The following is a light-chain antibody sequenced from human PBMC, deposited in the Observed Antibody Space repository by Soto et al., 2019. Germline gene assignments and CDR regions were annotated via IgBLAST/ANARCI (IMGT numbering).Light chain of an antibody. V-gene: IGKV3-20*01. CDR3: QHYNSYSEA. Sequence: EIVLTHSPDTLSLSPGERATLSCSASQTVSRSALAWYQQKPGQAPRLLIYDASNRATGIPARFSGSGSGTEFTLTISSLQPDDFATYYCQHYNSYSEAFGQGTKVDIK. J-gene: IGKJ1*01. CDR2: DAS. CDR1: QTVSRSA.